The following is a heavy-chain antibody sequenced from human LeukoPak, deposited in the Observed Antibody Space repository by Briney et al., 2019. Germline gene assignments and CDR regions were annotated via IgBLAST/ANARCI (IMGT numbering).Heavy chain of an antibody. CDR3: ARGSYSSSWYAHYYYGMDV. J-gene: IGHJ6*02. V-gene: IGHV4-39*07. CDR1: GGSISSSSYY. D-gene: IGHD6-13*01. Sequence: KPSETLSLTCTVSGGSISSSSYYWGWIRQPPGKGLEWIGSIYYSGSTYYNPSLKSRVTISVDTSKNQFSLKLSSVTAADTAVYYCARGSYSSSWYAHYYYGMDVWGQGTTVTVSS. CDR2: IYYSGST.